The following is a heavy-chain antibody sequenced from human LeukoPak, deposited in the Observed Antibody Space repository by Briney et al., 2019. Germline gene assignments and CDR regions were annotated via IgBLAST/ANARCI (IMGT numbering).Heavy chain of an antibody. CDR1: GGSISSYY. V-gene: IGHV4-4*07. CDR3: ARASTYYDFWSGYYPTYYFDY. Sequence: SETLSLTCTVSGGSISSYYWSWIRQPAGKGLEWIGRIYTSGSTNYNPSLKSRVTISVDTSKNQFSLKLSSVTAADTAVYYCARASTYYDFWSGYYPTYYFDYWGQGTLVTVSS. CDR2: IYTSGST. J-gene: IGHJ4*02. D-gene: IGHD3-3*01.